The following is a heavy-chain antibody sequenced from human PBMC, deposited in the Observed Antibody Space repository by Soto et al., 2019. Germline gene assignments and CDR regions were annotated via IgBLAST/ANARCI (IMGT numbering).Heavy chain of an antibody. CDR2: IDIGGNT. Sequence: EVVVVESGGGLVQRGGSLRLSCASSGFSVTNNYMNWVRQAPGKGLEWVSIIDIGGNTYYADSVKDIFTISRDNSRNTLYLHMDTLRAEDTAVYYCARGRGSTGYLGREHYFDYWGQGTLVTVSP. V-gene: IGHV3-66*01. D-gene: IGHD2-2*01. J-gene: IGHJ4*02. CDR1: GFSVTNNY. CDR3: ARGRGSTGYLGREHYFDY.